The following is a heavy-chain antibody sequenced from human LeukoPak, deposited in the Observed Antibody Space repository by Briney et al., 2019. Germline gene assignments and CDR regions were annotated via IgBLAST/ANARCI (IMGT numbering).Heavy chain of an antibody. CDR1: GGSISSGSYY. CDR2: IYTSGST. J-gene: IGHJ3*02. Sequence: SETLSLTCTVSGGSISSGSYYWSWIRQPAGKGLEWIGRIYTSGSTNYNPSLKSRVTISVDTSKNQFSLKLSSVTAADTAVYYCARDVNWNDAFDIWGQGTMVTVSS. D-gene: IGHD1-20*01. V-gene: IGHV4-61*02. CDR3: ARDVNWNDAFDI.